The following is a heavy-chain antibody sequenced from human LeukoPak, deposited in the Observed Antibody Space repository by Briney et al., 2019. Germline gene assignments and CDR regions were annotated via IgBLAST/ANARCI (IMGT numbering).Heavy chain of an antibody. J-gene: IGHJ4*02. CDR1: GYTFTGYY. CDR2: INPNSGGT. V-gene: IGHV1-2*02. D-gene: IGHD5-18*01. CDR3: ARVGRGYSYGYFDY. Sequence: ASVKVSCKASGYTFTGYYMHWVRQAPGQELEWMGWINPNSGGTNYAQKFQGRVTMTRDTSISTAYMELSRLRSDDTAVYYCARVGRGYSYGYFDYWGQGTLVTVSS.